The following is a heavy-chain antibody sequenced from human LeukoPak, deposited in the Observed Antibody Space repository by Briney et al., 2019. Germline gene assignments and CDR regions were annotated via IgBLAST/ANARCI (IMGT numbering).Heavy chain of an antibody. CDR2: IGTAGDT. V-gene: IGHV3-13*01. CDR1: GFTFSSYA. CDR3: ARASYSSSWYDY. D-gene: IGHD6-13*01. Sequence: PGGSLRLSCAASGFTFSSYAMSRVRQAPGKGLEWVSAIGTAGDTYYPGSVKGRFTISRENAKNSLYLQMNSLRAGDTAVYYCARASYSSSWYDYWGQGTLVTVSS. J-gene: IGHJ4*02.